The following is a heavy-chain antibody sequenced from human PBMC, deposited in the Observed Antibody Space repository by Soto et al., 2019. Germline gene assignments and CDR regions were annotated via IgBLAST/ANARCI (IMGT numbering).Heavy chain of an antibody. CDR2: IYYSGST. Sequence: QVQLQESGPGLVKPSQTLSLTCTVSGGSISSGGYYWSWIRQHPGKVLEWIGYIYYSGSTYYNPSLKSRVTISVDTSKNQFSLKLSSVTAADTAVYYCAGTTRGYSYGPQLNWYFDLWGRGTLVTVSS. J-gene: IGHJ2*01. V-gene: IGHV4-31*03. CDR1: GGSISSGGYY. CDR3: AGTTRGYSYGPQLNWYFDL. D-gene: IGHD5-18*01.